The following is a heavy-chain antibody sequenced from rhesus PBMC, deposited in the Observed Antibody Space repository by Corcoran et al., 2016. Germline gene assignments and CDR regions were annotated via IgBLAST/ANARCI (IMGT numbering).Heavy chain of an antibody. J-gene: IGHJ4*01. D-gene: IGHD4-29*01. CDR3: ARAQPGRDY. CDR2: RDSYGSP. V-gene: IGHV4-65*01. Sequence: QVQLQESGPGLVKPSETLSLTCAVSGGSISSSNWWSWIRQPPGKGLGWIGRRDSYGSPDSNPSLNGRVTSSRDPSTNQVPLKLSSVHAAGKAVYYCARAQPGRDYWGQGLLVTVSS. CDR1: GGSISSSNW.